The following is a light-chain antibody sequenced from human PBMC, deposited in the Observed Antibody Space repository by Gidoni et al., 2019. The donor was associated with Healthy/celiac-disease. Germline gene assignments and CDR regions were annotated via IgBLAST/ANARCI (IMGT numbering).Light chain of an antibody. CDR1: SSDVGGYNY. V-gene: IGLV2-11*01. CDR3: CSYSGSSWV. Sequence: QSALTQPRSVSGSPGQSVTISCTGTSSDVGGYNYVPWYQQHPGQAPKLMIYAVRTRPSGVPVRVSGSKSGNTASLTISGLQAEDEADYYCCSYSGSSWVFGGGTKLTVL. J-gene: IGLJ3*02. CDR2: AVR.